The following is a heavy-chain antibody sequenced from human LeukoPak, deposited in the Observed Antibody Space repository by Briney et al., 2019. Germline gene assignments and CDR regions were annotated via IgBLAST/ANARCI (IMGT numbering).Heavy chain of an antibody. CDR3: ARVVPAAKVGPDNWFDP. J-gene: IGHJ5*02. D-gene: IGHD2-2*01. CDR1: GGSISSYY. Sequence: SETLSLTCTVSGGSISSYYWSWIRQPPGKGLEWIGYIYYSGTTNYNPSLKSRVTISVDTSKNQFSLKLSSVTAADTAVYYCARVVPAAKVGPDNWFDPWGQGTLVTVSS. CDR2: IYYSGTT. V-gene: IGHV4-59*12.